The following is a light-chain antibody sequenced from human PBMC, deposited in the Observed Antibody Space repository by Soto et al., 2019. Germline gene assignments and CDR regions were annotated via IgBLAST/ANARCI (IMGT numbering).Light chain of an antibody. V-gene: IGKV3-15*01. CDR1: QSVRTT. J-gene: IGKJ1*01. Sequence: EIVMRQSPATLSVSPGQRATLSCRASQSVRTTVAWYHQRPGQAPGLLIYGASTRATGVPDRFSGGGSGTDFTLTVTSLQSEDFGIYYCQQYTDWPTTFGRGTKVEIK. CDR2: GAS. CDR3: QQYTDWPTT.